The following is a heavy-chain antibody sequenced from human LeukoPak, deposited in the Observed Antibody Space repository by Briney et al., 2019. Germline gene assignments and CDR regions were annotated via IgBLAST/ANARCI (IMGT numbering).Heavy chain of an antibody. J-gene: IGHJ4*02. CDR2: VFYSGHT. V-gene: IGHV4-59*08. Sequence: SETLSLTCTISGGSISSYYWNWLRQPPGKGLEWIGHVFYSGHTNYSPSLESRVTISVDTSKNQFSLRLTSVTAADTAIYYCARHSSGLYYFHYWGQGTLVTVSS. CDR3: ARHSSGLYYFHY. CDR1: GGSISSYY. D-gene: IGHD6-19*01.